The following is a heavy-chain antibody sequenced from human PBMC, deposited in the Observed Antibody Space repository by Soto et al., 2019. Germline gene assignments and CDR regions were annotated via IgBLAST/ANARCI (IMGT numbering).Heavy chain of an antibody. J-gene: IGHJ4*01. CDR2: THHSRGT. CDR1: GDSIIGTHW. Sequence: SETLSLTCAVSGDSIIGTHWWSWVRRPPGKGLEFIGETHHSRGTNYNPSLRSRVTMSLDKSKNQLSLILYSVTAAGTGVYYCARYSAASGTYYFDYWGQGTLVTVSS. CDR3: ARYSAASGTYYFDY. D-gene: IGHD6-13*01. V-gene: IGHV4-4*02.